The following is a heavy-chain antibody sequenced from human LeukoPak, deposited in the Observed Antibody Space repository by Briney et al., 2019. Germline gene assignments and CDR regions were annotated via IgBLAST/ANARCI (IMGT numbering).Heavy chain of an antibody. Sequence: PSETLSLTCTVSGGSISNYHWSWIRQPAGKGPEWIGQIHTSGSTNYNPPLKSRVTTSIDTPENQLSLTIRSVTAADTAVYYCARRDISSGWSFDYWGQGTLVTVSS. D-gene: IGHD6-19*01. CDR2: IHTSGST. J-gene: IGHJ4*02. V-gene: IGHV4-4*07. CDR3: ARRDISSGWSFDY. CDR1: GGSISNYH.